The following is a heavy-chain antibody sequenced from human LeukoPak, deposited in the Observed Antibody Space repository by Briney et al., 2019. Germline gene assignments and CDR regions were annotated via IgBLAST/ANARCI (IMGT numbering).Heavy chain of an antibody. CDR1: GYSISSGYY. D-gene: IGHD3-16*01. J-gene: IGHJ6*03. Sequence: SETLSLTCTVSGYSISSGYYWGWIRQPPGKGLEWIGSIYYSGSTYYNPSLKSRVTISVDTSKNQFSLKLSSVTAADTAVYYCARGGPGGYYYYMDVWGKGTTVTVSS. CDR2: IYYSGST. V-gene: IGHV4-38-2*02. CDR3: ARGGPGGYYYYMDV.